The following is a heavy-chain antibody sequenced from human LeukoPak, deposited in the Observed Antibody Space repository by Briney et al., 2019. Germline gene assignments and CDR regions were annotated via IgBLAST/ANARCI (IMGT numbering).Heavy chain of an antibody. CDR3: ARDLVPAAIGMCMDV. Sequence: GGSLRLSCAASGFTFSSYSMNWVRQAPGKGLEWVSSISSSSSYIYYVDSVKGRFTISRDNAKNSLYLQMNSLRAEDTAVYYCARDLVPAAIGMCMDVWGKGTTVTVSS. CDR1: GFTFSSYS. J-gene: IGHJ6*03. D-gene: IGHD2-2*01. V-gene: IGHV3-21*01. CDR2: ISSSSSYI.